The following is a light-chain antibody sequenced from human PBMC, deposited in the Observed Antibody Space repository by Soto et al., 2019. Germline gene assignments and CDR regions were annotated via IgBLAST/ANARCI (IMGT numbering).Light chain of an antibody. CDR2: GAS. CDR1: QSFGSSY. CDR3: QQFGSSPWT. V-gene: IGKV3-20*01. Sequence: EIVLTQSPGTLSLSPGDRATLSCRASQSFGSSYLAWYQKKPGQAPRLLIFGASTRATGIPDRFSGSGSRTDFTLTIGRLEPEDFAVYYCQQFGSSPWTFGQGTKVEIK. J-gene: IGKJ1*01.